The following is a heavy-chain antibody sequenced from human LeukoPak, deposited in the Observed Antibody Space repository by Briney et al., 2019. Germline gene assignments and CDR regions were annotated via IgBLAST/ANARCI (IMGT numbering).Heavy chain of an antibody. CDR3: ATSSGRYVGLYDY. CDR2: SNESGST. Sequence: PSETLSLTCAVYGGSFSGYYWSWIRQPPGKGLEWIGESNESGSTNYNPSLKSRVTISVDTSKDQFSLRLTSVTAADTAVYYCATSSGRYVGLYDYWGQGTLVTVSS. D-gene: IGHD3-16*01. CDR1: GGSFSGYY. J-gene: IGHJ4*02. V-gene: IGHV4-34*01.